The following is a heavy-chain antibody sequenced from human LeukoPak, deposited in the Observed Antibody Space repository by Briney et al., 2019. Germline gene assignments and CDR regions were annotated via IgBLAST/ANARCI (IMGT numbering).Heavy chain of an antibody. Sequence: SQTLSLTCTVSGGSISSTGYYWNWIRQPPGKGLEWIGYIYHSGSTYYYSSLKSRLTISLDRSKNQFSLRLSSVTAADTAVYYCASQGTIPIFGDPYWGQGTLVTVSS. CDR1: GGSISSTGYY. V-gene: IGHV4-30-2*01. CDR3: ASQGTIPIFGDPY. D-gene: IGHD3-3*01. J-gene: IGHJ4*02. CDR2: IYHSGST.